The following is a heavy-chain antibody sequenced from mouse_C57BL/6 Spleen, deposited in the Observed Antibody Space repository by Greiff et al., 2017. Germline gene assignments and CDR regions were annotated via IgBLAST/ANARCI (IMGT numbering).Heavy chain of an antibody. V-gene: IGHV5-16*01. CDR2: INYDGSST. Sequence: EVQLVESEGGLVQPGSSMTLSCTASGFTFSDYYMAWVRQVPEKGLEWVANINYDGSSTYYLDSLKSRFIISRDNAKNILYLQMSSLKSEDTATYYCARDTYYAMDYWGQGTSVTVSS. CDR1: GFTFSDYY. J-gene: IGHJ4*01. CDR3: ARDTYYAMDY.